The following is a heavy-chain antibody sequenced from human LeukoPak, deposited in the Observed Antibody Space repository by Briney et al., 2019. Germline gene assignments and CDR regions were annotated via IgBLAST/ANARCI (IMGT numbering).Heavy chain of an antibody. V-gene: IGHV1-2*02. CDR1: GYTFTGYY. Sequence: ASVKVSCKASGYTFTGYYMHWVRQAPGQGLEWMGWINPNSGGTNYAQKFQGRVTITRDTSISTAYMELSRLRSDDTAVYYCATSRDGYNFHYFDYWGQGTLVTVSS. CDR3: ATSRDGYNFHYFDY. D-gene: IGHD5-24*01. CDR2: INPNSGGT. J-gene: IGHJ4*02.